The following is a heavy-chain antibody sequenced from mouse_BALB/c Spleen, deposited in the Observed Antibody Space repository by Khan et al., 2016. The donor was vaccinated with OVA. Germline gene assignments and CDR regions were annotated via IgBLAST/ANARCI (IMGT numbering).Heavy chain of an antibody. CDR3: AGSHDGNFAF. D-gene: IGHD2-1*01. CDR1: GFTFSTFA. Sequence: EVKVVESGGGLVTPGGSLKLSCAASGFTFSTFAMSWVRQTPEKRLAWVATISSDGDYTYYPDNVTGRFTISRDNANNTLYLQMSRLRFADTAMYYCAGSHDGNFAFWGQGTLVTVSA. J-gene: IGHJ3*01. V-gene: IGHV5-9-3*01. CDR2: ISSDGDYT.